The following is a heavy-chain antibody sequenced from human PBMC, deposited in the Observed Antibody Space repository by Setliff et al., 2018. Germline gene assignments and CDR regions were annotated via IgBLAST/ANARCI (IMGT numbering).Heavy chain of an antibody. V-gene: IGHV4-61*02. J-gene: IGHJ4*02. Sequence: SETLSLTCNVSGASISSGFYYWSWIRQPAGKGLEWIGRVHSSGDTKYNPSVKTRVTMSVDTSKNQFSLKLSSVTAADTAVYYCARQPEGGYYDSSGYYGMAPYYFDYWGQGTLVTVSS. CDR3: ARQPEGGYYDSSGYYGMAPYYFDY. D-gene: IGHD3-22*01. CDR2: VHSSGDT. CDR1: GASISSGFYY.